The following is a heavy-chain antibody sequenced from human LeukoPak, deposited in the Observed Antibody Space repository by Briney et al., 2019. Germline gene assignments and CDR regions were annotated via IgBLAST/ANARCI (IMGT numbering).Heavy chain of an antibody. V-gene: IGHV4-59*01. CDR1: GGSISSYY. D-gene: IGHD4-23*01. J-gene: IGHJ6*02. CDR3: ARDDGGNSYYYYGMDV. Sequence: SETLSLTRTVSGGSISSYYWSWIRQPPGKGLEWIGYIYYSGSTNYNPSLKSRVTISVDTSKNQFSLKLSSVTAADTAVYYCARDDGGNSYYYYGMDVWGQGTTVTVSS. CDR2: IYYSGST.